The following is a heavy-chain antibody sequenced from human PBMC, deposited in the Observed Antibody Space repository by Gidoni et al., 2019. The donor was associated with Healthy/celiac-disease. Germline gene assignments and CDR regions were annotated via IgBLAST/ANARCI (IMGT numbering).Heavy chain of an antibody. CDR1: GGSIRSSSYY. CDR2: IYYSGSN. V-gene: IGHV4-39*01. CDR3: ARLSRYSSGWSLEYFQH. J-gene: IGHJ1*01. Sequence: QLQLQESAPGLVKPSETLSLPCTVPGGSIRSSSYYWGWIRQPPGEGLEWIGSIYYSGSNYDNPSLKSRDTISVDTSKNQFSLKLSSVTAADTAVYYCARLSRYSSGWSLEYFQHWGQGTLVTVSS. D-gene: IGHD6-19*01.